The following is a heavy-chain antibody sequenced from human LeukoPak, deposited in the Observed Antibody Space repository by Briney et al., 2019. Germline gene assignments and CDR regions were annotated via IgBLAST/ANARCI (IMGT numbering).Heavy chain of an antibody. CDR3: AALVGATGDYFDY. CDR2: INHSGST. J-gene: IGHJ4*02. D-gene: IGHD1-26*01. CDR1: GGSFSGYY. V-gene: IGHV4-34*01. Sequence: SETLSLTCAVYGGSFSGYYWSWIRQPPGEGLEWIGEINHSGSTNYNPSLKSRVTISVDTSKNQFSLKLSSVTAADTAVYYCAALVGATGDYFDYWGQGTLVTVSS.